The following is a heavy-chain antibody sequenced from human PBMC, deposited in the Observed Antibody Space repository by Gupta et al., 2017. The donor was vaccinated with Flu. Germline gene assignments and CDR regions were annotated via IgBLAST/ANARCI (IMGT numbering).Heavy chain of an antibody. Sequence: QLQLQESGPGLVKPSETLSLTCSVSGGSITNPLYYWGCIRQTPGQGLEWIGSISHSGDTFYNPSLKGRATMSLDTSKKQFSRNVNSVTVADTAVYYCAGRRDGYNLGVDYWGQGSLVTVSS. V-gene: IGHV4-39*01. CDR2: ISHSGDT. D-gene: IGHD5-24*01. CDR1: GGSITNPLYY. CDR3: AGRRDGYNLGVDY. J-gene: IGHJ4*02.